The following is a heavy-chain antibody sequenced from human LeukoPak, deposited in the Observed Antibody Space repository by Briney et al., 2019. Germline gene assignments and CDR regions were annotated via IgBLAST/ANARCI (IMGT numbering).Heavy chain of an antibody. J-gene: IGHJ6*02. V-gene: IGHV3-33*01. Sequence: GGSLRLSCAASGFTFSSYGMHWVRQAPGKGLEWVAVIWYDGSNKYHADSVKGRFTISRDNSKNTLYLQMNSLRAEDTAVYYCARENLPYYDFWSGSAYYYYGMDVWGQGTTVTVSS. CDR2: IWYDGSNK. CDR3: ARENLPYYDFWSGSAYYYYGMDV. D-gene: IGHD3-3*01. CDR1: GFTFSSYG.